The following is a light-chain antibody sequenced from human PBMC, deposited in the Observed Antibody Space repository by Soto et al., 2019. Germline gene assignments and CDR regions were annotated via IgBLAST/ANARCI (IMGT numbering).Light chain of an antibody. CDR3: SSYTTSSTYV. CDR2: DVS. CDR1: SSDVGSYNR. V-gene: IGLV2-18*02. Sequence: QSVLTQPPSVNGSPGQSVAISCTGTSSDVGSYNRVSWYQQPPGTAPKLMIYDVSNRPSGVPDRFSGSKSGNTASLTISGLQAEDEADYYCSSYTTSSTYVFGTGTKVTVL. J-gene: IGLJ1*01.